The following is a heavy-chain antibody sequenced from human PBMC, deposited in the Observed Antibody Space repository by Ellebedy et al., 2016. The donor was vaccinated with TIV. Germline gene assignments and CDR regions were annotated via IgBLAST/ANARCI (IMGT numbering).Heavy chain of an antibody. D-gene: IGHD6-6*01. J-gene: IGHJ4*02. Sequence: GESLKISXAASGFTFSSYVMSWVRQAPGKGLEWVSAISGSGGSTYYADSVKGRFTISRDSSKNTLYLQMNSLRAEDTAVYYCAKGPYSSWGPSEYWGQGTLVTVSS. CDR1: GFTFSSYV. CDR3: AKGPYSSWGPSEY. CDR2: ISGSGGST. V-gene: IGHV3-23*01.